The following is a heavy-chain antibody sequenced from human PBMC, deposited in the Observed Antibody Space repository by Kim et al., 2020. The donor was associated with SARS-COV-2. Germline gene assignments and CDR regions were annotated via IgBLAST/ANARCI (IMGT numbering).Heavy chain of an antibody. J-gene: IGHJ3*02. Sequence: STNYNPSLKSRVTISVDTSKNQFSLKLSSVTAADTAVYYCARGKEGAFDIWGQGTMVTVSS. CDR3: ARGKEGAFDI. CDR2: ST. V-gene: IGHV4-34*01.